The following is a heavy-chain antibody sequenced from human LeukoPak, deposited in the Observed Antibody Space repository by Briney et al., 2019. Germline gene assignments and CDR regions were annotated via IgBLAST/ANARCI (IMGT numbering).Heavy chain of an antibody. CDR2: IDSSGITI. CDR1: GFPFSSYE. Sequence: GGSLRLSCAGSGFPFSSYEMNWLRQAPGKGLEWVSHIDSSGITIYYGDSVKGRFTISRDNAKNSIYLQMDSLRVDDTAIYYCARDSVGDLLDYWGQGTPVTVSS. CDR3: ARDSVGDLLDY. D-gene: IGHD4-17*01. J-gene: IGHJ4*02. V-gene: IGHV3-48*03.